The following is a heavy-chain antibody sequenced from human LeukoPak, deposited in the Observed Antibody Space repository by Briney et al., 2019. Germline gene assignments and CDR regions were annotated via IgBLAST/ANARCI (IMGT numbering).Heavy chain of an antibody. CDR2: ISGSGGST. CDR1: GFTVSSNY. Sequence: GGSLRLSCAASGFTVSSNYMSWVRQAPWKGLEWVSAISGSGGSTYYADSVKGRFTISRDNSKNTLYLQMNSLRAEDTAVYYCGKGYYYDTRGYYPIDFWGQGTLVTVSS. CDR3: GKGYYYDTRGYYPIDF. D-gene: IGHD3-22*01. V-gene: IGHV3-23*01. J-gene: IGHJ4*02.